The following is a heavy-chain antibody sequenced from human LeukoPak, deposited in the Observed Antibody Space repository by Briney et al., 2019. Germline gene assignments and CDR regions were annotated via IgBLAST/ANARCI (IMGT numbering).Heavy chain of an antibody. Sequence: ASVKVSCKASGYTFTSYDINWVRQAPGQGLAWMGWMKLNSGNTGYAQKFQGRVTMTRNTSISTAYMELSSLRSEDTAVYYCARPQLYDYVWGSYRSSFAFDIWGQGTMVTVSS. J-gene: IGHJ3*02. CDR1: GYTFTSYD. D-gene: IGHD3-16*02. CDR3: ARPQLYDYVWGSYRSSFAFDI. V-gene: IGHV1-8*01. CDR2: MKLNSGNT.